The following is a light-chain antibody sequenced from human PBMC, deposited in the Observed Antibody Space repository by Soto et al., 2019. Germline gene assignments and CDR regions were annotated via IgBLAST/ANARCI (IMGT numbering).Light chain of an antibody. CDR2: AAS. CDR3: KQLNSYVIT. V-gene: IGKV1-13*02. J-gene: IGKJ5*01. CDR1: QDITSA. Sequence: AIQLTQSPSSLSASVGDRVTITCRASQDITSALAWYQQKPGKAPNLLIYAASSLKSGVPSRFSGSGSGTVFPLTISTRQPEVFATYYCKQLNSYVITFGQGTRLETK.